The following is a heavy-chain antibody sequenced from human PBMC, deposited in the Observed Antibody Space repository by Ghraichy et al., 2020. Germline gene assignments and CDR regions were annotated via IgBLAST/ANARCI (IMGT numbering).Heavy chain of an antibody. CDR3: ARDIYSVKGRDD. Sequence: SETLSLTCAVYGASFSGYYWSWIRQPPGKGLEWIGEIDHSGGTNYNPSLKSRVTISADTSKNQFSLKLSSVTAADTAVYYCARDIYSVKGRDDWGQGTLVTVFS. D-gene: IGHD4-11*01. V-gene: IGHV4-34*01. CDR1: GASFSGYY. J-gene: IGHJ4*02. CDR2: IDHSGGT.